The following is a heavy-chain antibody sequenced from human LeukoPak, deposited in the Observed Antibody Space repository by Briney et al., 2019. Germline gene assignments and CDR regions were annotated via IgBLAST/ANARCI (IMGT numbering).Heavy chain of an antibody. CDR2: INHSGST. CDR3: ARHTRLVYYYMDV. Sequence: PSETLSLTCAVYGGSFSGYYWSWIRQPPGKGLEWIGEINHSGSTNYNPSLKSRVTISVDTSKNQFSLKLSSVTAADTAVYYCARHTRLVYYYMDVWGKGTTVTISS. D-gene: IGHD6-6*01. J-gene: IGHJ6*03. V-gene: IGHV4-34*01. CDR1: GGSFSGYY.